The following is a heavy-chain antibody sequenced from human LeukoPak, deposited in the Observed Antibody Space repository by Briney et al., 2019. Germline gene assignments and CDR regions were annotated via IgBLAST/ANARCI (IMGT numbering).Heavy chain of an antibody. D-gene: IGHD4-11*01. CDR2: IIPILGIA. Sequence: SVKVSCKASGGTFSSYTISWVRQAPGQGLEWVGRIIPILGIANYAQKFQGRVTITADKSTSTAYMELSSLRSEDTAVYYCARATTVTVVGGDYWGQGTLVTVSS. J-gene: IGHJ4*02. V-gene: IGHV1-69*02. CDR1: GGTFSSYT. CDR3: ARATTVTVVGGDY.